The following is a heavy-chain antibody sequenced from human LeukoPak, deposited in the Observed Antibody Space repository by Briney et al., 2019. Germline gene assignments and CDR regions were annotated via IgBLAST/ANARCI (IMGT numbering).Heavy chain of an antibody. J-gene: IGHJ6*03. CDR3: ARNYYYDSSGYSLWYYYYMDV. CDR1: GYTFTSYD. CDR2: MNPNSGNT. D-gene: IGHD3-22*01. V-gene: IGHV1-8*01. Sequence: ASVKVSCKASGYTFTSYDINWVRQATGQGLEWMGWMNPNSGNTGYAQKFQGRVTMTRNTSISTAYMELSSLRSEDTAVYYWARNYYYDSSGYSLWYYYYMDVWGKGTTVTVSS.